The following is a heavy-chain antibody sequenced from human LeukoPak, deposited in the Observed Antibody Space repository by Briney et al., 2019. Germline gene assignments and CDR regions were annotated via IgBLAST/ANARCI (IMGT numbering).Heavy chain of an antibody. CDR2: IRAGGGST. D-gene: IGHD3-10*01. CDR3: AKDGGSGMGFDP. V-gene: IGHV3-23*01. Sequence: GGSLRLSCAASGFTFSNYAMTWVRQAPGKGLEWVSGIRAGGGSTNFADSVRGRFTLSTDNSKNTLYLQMNSLRAEDAAIYYCAKDGGSGMGFDPWGQGTLVSVSS. CDR1: GFTFSNYA. J-gene: IGHJ5*02.